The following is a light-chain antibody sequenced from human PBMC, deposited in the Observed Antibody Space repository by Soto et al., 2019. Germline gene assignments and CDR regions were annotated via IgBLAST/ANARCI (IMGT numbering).Light chain of an antibody. V-gene: IGLV2-14*01. CDR3: SSKSPDF. Sequence: QSALTQHASVSGSPGQSITISCTGTSSGIRDYNYVSWYQQLPGNAPKLIMYEVSNRPSGISNRFSGSKSGNTASLTISGLQAEDEADYYCSSKSPDFFGTGTKLTVL. J-gene: IGLJ1*01. CDR2: EVS. CDR1: SSGIRDYNY.